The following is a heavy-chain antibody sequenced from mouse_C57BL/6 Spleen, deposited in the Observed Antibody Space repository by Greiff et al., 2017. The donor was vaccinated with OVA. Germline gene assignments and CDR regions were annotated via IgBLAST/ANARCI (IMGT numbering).Heavy chain of an antibody. CDR2: INYDGSST. J-gene: IGHJ4*01. D-gene: IGHD3-3*01. CDR1: GFTFSDYY. V-gene: IGHV5-16*01. CDR3: ARDRSSYDY. Sequence: EVQLQESEGGLVQPGSSMKLSCTASGFTFSDYYMAWVRQVPEKGLEWVANINYDGSSTYYLDSLKSRFIISRDNAKNILYLQMSSLKSEDTATYYCARDRSSYDYWGQGTSVTVSS.